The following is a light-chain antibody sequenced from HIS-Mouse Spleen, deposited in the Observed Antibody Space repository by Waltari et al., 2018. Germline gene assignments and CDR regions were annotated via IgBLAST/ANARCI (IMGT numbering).Light chain of an antibody. CDR1: SRDVGGYNY. J-gene: IGLJ2*01. CDR3: SSYTSSSPYVV. V-gene: IGLV2-14*01. CDR2: EVS. Sequence: QSALPQPASVSGSPGQSITIPCTGTSRDVGGYNYSSWYQQHPGKAPKLMIYEVSNRPSGVSNRFSGSKSGNTASLTISGLQAEDEADYYCSSYTSSSPYVVFGGGTKLTVL.